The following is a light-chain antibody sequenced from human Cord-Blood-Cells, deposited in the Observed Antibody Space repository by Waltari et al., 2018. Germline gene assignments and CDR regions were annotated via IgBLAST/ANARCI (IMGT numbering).Light chain of an antibody. CDR2: DGS. V-gene: IGKV1-33*01. CDR3: QQYDNLPYT. J-gene: IGKJ3*01. Sequence: DIQITQSPSSLSASVGDRVTITCQASQDMSNYLNWYQQKPGKAPKLLIDDGSNLETGSLSRFSGSGSGTDFTVTISGLQPEDSATYYCQQYDNLPYTFGPGTKVDIK. CDR1: QDMSNY.